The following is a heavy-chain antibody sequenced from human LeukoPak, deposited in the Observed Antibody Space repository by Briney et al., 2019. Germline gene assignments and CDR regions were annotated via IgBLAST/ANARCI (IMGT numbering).Heavy chain of an antibody. CDR1: GFTFSSYW. Sequence: GGSLSLSCAASGFTFSSYWMHWVRPAPGKGLVWVSRINSDGSSTSYADSVKGRFTISRDNAKNTLYLQMNSLRAEDTAVYYCARETGKRGMDVWGQGTTVTVSS. CDR2: INSDGSST. V-gene: IGHV3-74*01. J-gene: IGHJ6*02. CDR3: ARETGKRGMDV. D-gene: IGHD1-1*01.